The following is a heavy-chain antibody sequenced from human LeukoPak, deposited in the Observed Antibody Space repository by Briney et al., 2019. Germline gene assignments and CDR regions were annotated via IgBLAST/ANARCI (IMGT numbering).Heavy chain of an antibody. CDR3: ARRDSPFDL. V-gene: IGHV4-59*01. D-gene: IGHD3-22*01. Sequence: SETLSLTCTVSGGSISSYYWSWVRQPPGKGLEWVGYIYYSGSTNYNPSLKSRVTISVDTSKKQFSLKVRSVTAADTAVYYCARRDSPFDLWGRGTLVTVS. CDR1: GGSISSYY. J-gene: IGHJ2*01. CDR2: IYYSGST.